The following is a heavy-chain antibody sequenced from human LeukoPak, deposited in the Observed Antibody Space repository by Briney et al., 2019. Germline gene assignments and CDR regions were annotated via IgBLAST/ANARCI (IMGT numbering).Heavy chain of an antibody. V-gene: IGHV3-11*05. CDR1: GFTFGDYA. D-gene: IGHD1-26*01. Sequence: SGGSLRLSCTSSGFTFGDYAMSWVRQAPEEGLEWVSYINHIGTQTDYADSVKGRFTISRDNPNNLVYLQMNSLRVEDTAVYYCARGWELDPWGQGTLVTVSS. J-gene: IGHJ5*02. CDR3: ARGWELDP. CDR2: INHIGTQT.